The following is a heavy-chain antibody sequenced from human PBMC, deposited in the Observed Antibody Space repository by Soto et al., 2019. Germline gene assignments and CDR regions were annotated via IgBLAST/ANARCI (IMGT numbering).Heavy chain of an antibody. CDR3: ARRGILRTGPLDY. J-gene: IGHJ4*02. D-gene: IGHD6-13*01. V-gene: IGHV3-53*01. CDR2: IYTAGGT. Sequence: GPLRLSGAASVFSIDYYYMTWVRQAPGKGLEWVSVIYTAGGTYYADSVKGRFTISRDNSKNTLYLQMNSLRAEDTAVYYRARRGILRTGPLDYWGRGALVTVSS. CDR1: VFSIDYYY.